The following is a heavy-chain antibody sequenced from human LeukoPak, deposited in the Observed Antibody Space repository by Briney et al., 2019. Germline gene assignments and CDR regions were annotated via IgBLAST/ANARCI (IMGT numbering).Heavy chain of an antibody. Sequence: TGGFLRLSCAASGFTFSNYVMSWVRQPPGKRLECVSVISGSGSSTYYADSVKGRFTISRDNSKDTLYLQINCLTVYDTAVYYCAKIGLDFSAITCSYNWFDPWGQGTLVTVSS. CDR1: GFTFSNYV. D-gene: IGHD2-21*02. J-gene: IGHJ5*02. CDR2: ISGSGSST. CDR3: AKIGLDFSAITCSYNWFDP. V-gene: IGHV3-23*01.